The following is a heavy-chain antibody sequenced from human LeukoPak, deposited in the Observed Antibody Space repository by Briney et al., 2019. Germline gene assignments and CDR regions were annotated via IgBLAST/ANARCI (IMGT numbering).Heavy chain of an antibody. CDR1: GFTFSTSW. V-gene: IGHV3-7*03. CDR3: ARGRYSGTTYYLDY. J-gene: IGHJ4*02. D-gene: IGHD5-12*01. Sequence: GGSLRLSCAASGFTFSTSWMSWIRQVPGKGLEWVANIKKDGSETYYVDSVKGRFTISRDNAKNSLYLQMNSLRAEDTAMYYCARGRYSGTTYYLDYWGQGTLVTVSS. CDR2: IKKDGSET.